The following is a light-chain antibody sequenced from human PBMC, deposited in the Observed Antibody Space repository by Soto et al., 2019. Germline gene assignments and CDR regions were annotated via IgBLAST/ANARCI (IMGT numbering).Light chain of an antibody. CDR2: GAS. V-gene: IGKV3-15*01. J-gene: IGKJ4*01. Sequence: EMGVTQSTATLSVSPGERATLSCRASQAVSSNLAWYQQKPGQAPSLLIYGASTRATGTPARFSGGGSGTEFTLTISSLQSEDYAVYFCQQYIRWPLTFGGGTKVEI. CDR1: QAVSSN. CDR3: QQYIRWPLT.